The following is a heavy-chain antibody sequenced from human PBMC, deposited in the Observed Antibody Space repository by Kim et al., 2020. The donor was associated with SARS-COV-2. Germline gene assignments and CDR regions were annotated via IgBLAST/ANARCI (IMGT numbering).Heavy chain of an antibody. Sequence: ASVKVSCKASGYTFTSYGISWVRQAPGQGLECMGWISAYNGNTNYAQKLQGRVTMTTDTSTSTAYMELRSLRSDDTAVYYCARDLSNCSGGSCYFLVFDPWGQGTLVTVSS. J-gene: IGHJ5*02. CDR3: ARDLSNCSGGSCYFLVFDP. V-gene: IGHV1-18*01. D-gene: IGHD2-15*01. CDR2: ISAYNGNT. CDR1: GYTFTSYG.